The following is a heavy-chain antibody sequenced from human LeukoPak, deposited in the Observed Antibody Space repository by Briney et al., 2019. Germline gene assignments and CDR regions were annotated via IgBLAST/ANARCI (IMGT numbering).Heavy chain of an antibody. Sequence: GESLKISCKGPGYTFASYLIGWVRQMPGKGLEWMGIIYPGDSETRYSPSFQGQVTILADKSISTAYLQWSSLKASDTAMYYCVRTSSTWYGDYWGQGTLVTVSS. CDR3: VRTSSTWYGDY. CDR1: GYTFASYL. V-gene: IGHV5-51*01. CDR2: IYPGDSET. J-gene: IGHJ4*02. D-gene: IGHD6-13*01.